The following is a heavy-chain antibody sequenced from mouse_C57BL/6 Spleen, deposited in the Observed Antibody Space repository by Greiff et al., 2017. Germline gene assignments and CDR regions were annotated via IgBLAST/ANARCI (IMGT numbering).Heavy chain of an antibody. D-gene: IGHD1-1*01. CDR3: ARSGVTTVVFDY. V-gene: IGHV1-69*01. CDR2: IDPSDSYT. CDR1: GYTFTSYW. J-gene: IGHJ2*01. Sequence: QVQLQQSGAELVMPGASVKLSCKASGYTFTSYWMHWVKQRPGQGLEWIGEIDPSDSYTNYNQKFKGKSTLTVDKSTSTAYMQLSSLTSEDSAVYYCARSGVTTVVFDYWGQGTTLTVSS.